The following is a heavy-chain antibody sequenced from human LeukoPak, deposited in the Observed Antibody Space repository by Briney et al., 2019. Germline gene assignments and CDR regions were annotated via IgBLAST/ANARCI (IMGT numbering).Heavy chain of an antibody. Sequence: ASVKVSCKASGYTFTGYYMHWVRQAPGQGLEWMGWINPNSGGTNYAQKFQGRVTMTRDTSISTAYMELSRLRSDDTAVYYCASAGIAAAGGFYYYYYGMDVWGQGTTVTASS. J-gene: IGHJ6*02. CDR2: INPNSGGT. D-gene: IGHD6-13*01. CDR3: ASAGIAAAGGFYYYYYGMDV. V-gene: IGHV1-2*02. CDR1: GYTFTGYY.